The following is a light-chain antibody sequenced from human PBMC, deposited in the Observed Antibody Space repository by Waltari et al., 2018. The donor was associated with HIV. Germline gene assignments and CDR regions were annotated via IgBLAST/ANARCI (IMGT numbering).Light chain of an antibody. CDR1: ALPKKY. Sequence: SYELTQPPSVSVSPGQTARITCSGDALPKKYAYWYQQKSGQAPVLVIYEDSKRPSGIAERFCGSSSGTMATLTISGAQVEDEAAYYCYSTDSSGNHSVFGGGTKLTVL. V-gene: IGLV3-10*01. J-gene: IGLJ2*01. CDR2: EDS. CDR3: YSTDSSGNHSV.